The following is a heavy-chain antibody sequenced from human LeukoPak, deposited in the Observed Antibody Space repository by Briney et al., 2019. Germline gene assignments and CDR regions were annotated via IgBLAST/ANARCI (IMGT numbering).Heavy chain of an antibody. V-gene: IGHV4-39*01. Sequence: PSETLSLTCTVSGGSISSSSYYWGWIRQPPGKGLEWIGSIYYSGSTYYNPSLKSRVTISVDTSKNQFSLKLSSVTAADTAVYYCASIPIYDILTGYYPTGDYWGQGTLVTVSS. D-gene: IGHD3-9*01. CDR3: ASIPIYDILTGYYPTGDY. J-gene: IGHJ4*02. CDR1: GGSISSSSYY. CDR2: IYYSGST.